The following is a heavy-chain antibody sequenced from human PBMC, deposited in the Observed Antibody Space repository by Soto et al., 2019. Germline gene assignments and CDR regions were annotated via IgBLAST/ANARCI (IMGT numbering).Heavy chain of an antibody. CDR2: INPNGGGT. J-gene: IGHJ5*02. V-gene: IGHV1-2*02. Sequence: ASVKVSCKASGYTFTGYYMHWVRQAPGQGLEWMGWINPNGGGTNYAQKFQGRVTMTRDTSISTAYMELSRLRSDDTAVYYCARVQGPLGWFDPWGQGTLVTVSS. D-gene: IGHD1-26*01. CDR3: ARVQGPLGWFDP. CDR1: GYTFTGYY.